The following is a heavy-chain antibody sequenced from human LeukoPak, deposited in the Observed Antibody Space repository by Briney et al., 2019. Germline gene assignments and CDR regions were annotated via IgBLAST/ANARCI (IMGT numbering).Heavy chain of an antibody. CDR2: ISSSSSYI. CDR3: ARVVRTNGVCYDPNLDAFDI. V-gene: IGHV3-21*01. CDR1: GFTFNNYG. J-gene: IGHJ3*02. Sequence: GGSLRLSCAGSGFTFNNYGMSWVRQAPGKGLEWVPSISSSSSYIYYADSVKGRFTISRDNAKNSLYLQMNSLRADDTAVYYCARVVRTNGVCYDPNLDAFDIWGQGTMVTVSS. D-gene: IGHD2-8*01.